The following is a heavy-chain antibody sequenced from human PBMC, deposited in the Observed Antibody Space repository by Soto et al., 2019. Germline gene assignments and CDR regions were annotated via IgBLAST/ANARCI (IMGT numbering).Heavy chain of an antibody. V-gene: IGHV3-30*03. Sequence: QVQLVESGGGVVQPGRSLRLSCAASGFTFSSYGMHWVRQAPGKGLEWVAVISYDGSNIYYAGSVKSRFTISRDNSKNTLYLQMNSLRAEDTAVYYCAPWFGAFDYWGQGTLVTVSS. D-gene: IGHD3-10*01. J-gene: IGHJ4*02. CDR1: GFTFSSYG. CDR2: ISYDGSNI. CDR3: APWFGAFDY.